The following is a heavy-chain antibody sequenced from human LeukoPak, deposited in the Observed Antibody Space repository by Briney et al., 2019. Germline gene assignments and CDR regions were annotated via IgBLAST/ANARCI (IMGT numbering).Heavy chain of an antibody. CDR2: IYTSGTT. D-gene: IGHD2-21*02. V-gene: IGHV4-4*09. CDR3: ARLGGGDRAHWFDP. J-gene: IGHJ5*02. CDR1: GGSISSYY. Sequence: SETLSLTRTVSGGSISSYYWSWIRQPPGKGLECIGYIYTSGTTNYNPSLKSRVTISVDTSKNQFSLKLSSVTAADTAVYSCARLGGGDRAHWFDPWGQGTLVTVSS.